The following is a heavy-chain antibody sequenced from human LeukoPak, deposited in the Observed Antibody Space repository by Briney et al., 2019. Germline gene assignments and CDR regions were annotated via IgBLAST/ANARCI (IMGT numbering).Heavy chain of an antibody. CDR3: AKGGSSWFQDAFDI. J-gene: IGHJ3*02. CDR2: ISSSSSTI. Sequence: GGSLRLSCAASGFTFSSYSMNWVRQAPGKGLEWVSYISSSSSTIYYADSVKGRFTISRDNSKNTLYLQMNSLRAEDTAVYYCAKGGSSWFQDAFDIWSQGTMVTVSS. CDR1: GFTFSSYS. V-gene: IGHV3-48*01. D-gene: IGHD6-13*01.